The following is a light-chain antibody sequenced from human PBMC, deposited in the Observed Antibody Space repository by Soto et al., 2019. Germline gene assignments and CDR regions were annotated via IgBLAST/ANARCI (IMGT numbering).Light chain of an antibody. V-gene: IGKV3-15*01. Sequence: EVVMTQSPVILSVSPGERATLSCRASQSVGRNLAWYQQRPGQAPRLLIHDASARPSGVPARFSGSGSGTDITLTIISLQSDDFAVYYCQQYSDSPITFGPGTTVDLK. CDR1: QSVGRN. J-gene: IGKJ3*01. CDR2: DAS. CDR3: QQYSDSPIT.